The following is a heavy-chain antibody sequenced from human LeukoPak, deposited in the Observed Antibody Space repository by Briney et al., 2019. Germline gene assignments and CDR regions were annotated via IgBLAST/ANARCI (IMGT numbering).Heavy chain of an antibody. CDR2: IRSKDHVGTT. J-gene: IGHJ4*02. V-gene: IGHV3-49*03. CDR3: PRDPHYYHGNPHDF. Sequence: GGSLRLSGTASGFTFGDYALSWFRQAPGKGLEWLSFIRSKDHVGTTVYAASVKGRFTISRDDPNRIAYLQMNSLIIEDTAVYFCPRDPHYYHGNPHDFWGQGARVTVSS. D-gene: IGHD4-23*01. CDR1: GFTFGDYA.